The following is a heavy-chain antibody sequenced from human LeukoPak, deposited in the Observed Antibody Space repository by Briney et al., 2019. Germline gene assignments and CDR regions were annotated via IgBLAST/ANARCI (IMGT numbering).Heavy chain of an antibody. CDR3: ARVQTYYYDSGGYYGMDV. CDR2: ISSSSSYI. J-gene: IGHJ6*02. D-gene: IGHD3-22*01. V-gene: IGHV3-21*01. Sequence: GGSLRLSCAASGFTFSSYSMSWVRQAPGKGLEWVSSISSSSSYIYYADSVKGRFTISRDNAKNSLYLQMNSLRAEDTAVYYCARVQTYYYDSGGYYGMDVWGQGTTVTVS. CDR1: GFTFSSYS.